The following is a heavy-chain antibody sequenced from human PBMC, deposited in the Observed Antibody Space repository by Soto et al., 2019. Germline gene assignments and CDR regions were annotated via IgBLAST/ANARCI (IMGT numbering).Heavy chain of an antibody. D-gene: IGHD3-9*01. CDR1: GFTFSSYG. Sequence: PGGSLRLSCAASGFTFSSYGMHWVRQAPGKGLEWVAVISYDGSNKYYADSVKGRFTISRDNSKNTLYLQMNSLRAEDTAVYYCARDRPMTGYYFGDDSYYSSGMDVWGQGTTVTVSS. CDR2: ISYDGSNK. CDR3: ARDRPMTGYYFGDDSYYSSGMDV. J-gene: IGHJ6*02. V-gene: IGHV3-30*03.